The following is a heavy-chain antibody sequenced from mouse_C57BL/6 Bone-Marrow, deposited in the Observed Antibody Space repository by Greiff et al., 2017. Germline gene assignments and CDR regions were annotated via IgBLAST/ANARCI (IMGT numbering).Heavy chain of an antibody. J-gene: IGHJ2*01. V-gene: IGHV1-4*01. D-gene: IGHD1-1*01. Sequence: VQLQESGAELARPGASVKMSCKASGYTFTSYTMHWVKQRPGQGLEWIGYINPSSGYTKYNQKFKDKATLTADKSSSTAYMQLSSLTSEDASVYYCSLGDITYYFDYWGQGTTLTVSS. CDR2: INPSSGYT. CDR1: GYTFTSYT. CDR3: SLGDITYYFDY.